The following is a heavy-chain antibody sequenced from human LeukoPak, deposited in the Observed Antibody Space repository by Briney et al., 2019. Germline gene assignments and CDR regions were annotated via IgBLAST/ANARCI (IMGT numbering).Heavy chain of an antibody. V-gene: IGHV3-53*01. D-gene: IGHD5-24*01. CDR1: GFPFSSYE. CDR2: IYSGGTT. J-gene: IGHJ4*02. Sequence: GSLSLSCAASGFPFSSYEMNWVRQAPGKGLQWVSVIYSGGTTYYADSVKGRFTISRDNSKNTLYLQMNSLRAEDTAVYYCARALLVRNGYNYSPNYFDYWGQGTLVTVSS. CDR3: ARALLVRNGYNYSPNYFDY.